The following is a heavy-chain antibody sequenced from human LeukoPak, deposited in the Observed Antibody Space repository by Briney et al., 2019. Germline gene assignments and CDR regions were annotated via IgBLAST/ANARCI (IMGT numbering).Heavy chain of an antibody. D-gene: IGHD3-22*01. V-gene: IGHV3-23*01. J-gene: IGHJ3*02. CDR1: GFTFSSYA. CDR2: ISGSGGST. Sequence: GGSLRLSCAASGFTFSSYAMSWVRQAPGKGLEWVSAISGSGGSTYYADSVKGRFTISRDNSKNTLYLQMNSLRAEDTAVYYCAKDRHSSGYPLGAFDIWGQRTMVTVSS. CDR3: AKDRHSSGYPLGAFDI.